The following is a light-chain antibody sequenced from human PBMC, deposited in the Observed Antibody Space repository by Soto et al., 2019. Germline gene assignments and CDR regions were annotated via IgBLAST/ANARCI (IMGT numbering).Light chain of an antibody. J-gene: IGKJ1*01. CDR1: QSISSW. CDR3: QQYNSYWRT. V-gene: IGKV1-5*03. CDR2: KAS. Sequence: IQLTQSPSTLSASVGDRVTITFRASQSISSWLAWYQQKPGKAPKLLIYKASSLESGVPSRFSGSGSGTEFTLTISSLQPDDFATYYCQQYNSYWRTFGQGTKVDI.